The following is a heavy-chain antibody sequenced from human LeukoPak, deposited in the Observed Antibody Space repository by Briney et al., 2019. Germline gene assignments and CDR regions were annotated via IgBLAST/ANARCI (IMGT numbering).Heavy chain of an antibody. CDR2: IYMNERV. J-gene: IGHJ4*02. D-gene: IGHD5-18*01. CDR1: AGSMTNYF. V-gene: IGHV4-59*01. Sequence: ASETLSLTCTVSAGSMTNYFWNWIRQSPGNGLHWIAYIYMNERVKYNPSLKRRVSTSVDTSKNQFSLRLNSVTAADTAVSCCARASFNSDGIDGFDHWGQGTLVTVSS. CDR3: ARASFNSDGIDGFDH.